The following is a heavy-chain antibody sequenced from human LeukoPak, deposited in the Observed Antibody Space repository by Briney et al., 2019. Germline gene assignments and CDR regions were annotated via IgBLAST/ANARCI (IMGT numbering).Heavy chain of an antibody. CDR1: GGSISSSSYY. CDR3: ARRITIFEARTRFDP. D-gene: IGHD3-3*01. V-gene: IGHV4-39*01. CDR2: IYYSGST. Sequence: SSETLSLTCTVSGGSISSSSYYWGWIRQPPGKGLEWIGSIYYSGSTYYNPSLKSRVTISVDTSKNQFSLKLSSVTAADTAVYYCARRITIFEARTRFDPWGQGTLVTVSS. J-gene: IGHJ5*02.